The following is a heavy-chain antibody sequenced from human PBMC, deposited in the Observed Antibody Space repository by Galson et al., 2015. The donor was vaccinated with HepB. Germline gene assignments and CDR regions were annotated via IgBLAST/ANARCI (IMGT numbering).Heavy chain of an antibody. D-gene: IGHD2-2*01. CDR3: ATTIVSLRGYCSSTSCLRAEYFQH. CDR2: INPSGGST. J-gene: IGHJ1*01. Sequence: SVKVSCKASGYTFTSYYMHWVRQAPGQGLEWMGIINPSGGSTSYAQKFQGRVTMTRDTSTSTVYMELSSLRSEDTAVYYCATTIVSLRGYCSSTSCLRAEYFQHWGQGTLVTVSS. V-gene: IGHV1-46*01. CDR1: GYTFTSYY.